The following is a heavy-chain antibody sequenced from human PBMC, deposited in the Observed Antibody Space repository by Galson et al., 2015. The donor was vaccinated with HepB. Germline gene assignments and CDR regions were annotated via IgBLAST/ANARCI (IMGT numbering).Heavy chain of an antibody. CDR1: GFTFSSYA. CDR3: AREWYSSSWYRSVWYFDL. D-gene: IGHD6-13*01. J-gene: IGHJ2*01. V-gene: IGHV3-30*04. Sequence: SLRLSCAASGFTFSSYAMHWVRQAPGKGLEWVAVISYDGSNKYYADSVKGRFTISRDNSKNTLYLQMNSLRAEDTAVYYCAREWYSSSWYRSVWYFDLWGRGTLVTVSS. CDR2: ISYDGSNK.